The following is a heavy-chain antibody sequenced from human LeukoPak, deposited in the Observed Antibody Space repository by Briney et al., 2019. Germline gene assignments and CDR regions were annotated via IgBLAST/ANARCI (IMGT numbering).Heavy chain of an antibody. D-gene: IGHD6-19*01. Sequence: GGSLRLSCAASGFTFSTYNMNWVRQAPGKGLEWVSSISGSSSYIYYADSVKGRFSISRDNAKNSLYLQMNSLRAEDTAVYYCARGRVGQWLVDAFDIWGQGTMVTVSS. J-gene: IGHJ3*02. V-gene: IGHV3-21*01. CDR2: ISGSSSYI. CDR3: ARGRVGQWLVDAFDI. CDR1: GFTFSTYN.